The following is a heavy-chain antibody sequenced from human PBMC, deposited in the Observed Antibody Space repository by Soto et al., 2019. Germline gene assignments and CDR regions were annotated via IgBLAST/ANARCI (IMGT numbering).Heavy chain of an antibody. J-gene: IGHJ6*02. D-gene: IGHD6-6*01. CDR2: IYSGGNK. Sequence: LRLSCAASGFNVSTDNMSWVRQAPGQGLEWVSVIYSGGNKFYAESVKGRFTISRDNSKNTLYLQMNRVRVEDTAVYYCARDRSIAGRNYHYGMDVWGQGTTVTVSS. CDR3: ARDRSIAGRNYHYGMDV. CDR1: GFNVSTDN. V-gene: IGHV3-53*01.